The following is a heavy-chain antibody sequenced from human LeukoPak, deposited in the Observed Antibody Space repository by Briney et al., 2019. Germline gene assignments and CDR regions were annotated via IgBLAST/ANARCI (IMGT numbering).Heavy chain of an antibody. Sequence: GGSLRLSCAASGFTSSGYGMSWVRQAPGKGLEWVASIKQDGSEKKYVDSVRGRFTIYGDNAKTVYLQMNSLRAEDTAVYYCAKLARSADFDIWGQGTMVTVSS. V-gene: IGHV3-7*01. CDR3: AKLARSADFDI. J-gene: IGHJ3*02. CDR2: IKQDGSEK. CDR1: GFTSSGYG.